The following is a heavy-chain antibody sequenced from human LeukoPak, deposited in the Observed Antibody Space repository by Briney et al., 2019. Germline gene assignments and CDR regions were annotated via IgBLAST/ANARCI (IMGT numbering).Heavy chain of an antibody. D-gene: IGHD3-22*01. CDR1: GYTFTSYV. CDR3: ARKMYYYDSSVAFDI. Sequence: ASVKVSCKASGYTFTSYVISWVRPAPGQGLEWMGWNSAYNGNTNYAQKLQGRVTMTTDTSTSTAYMELRSLRSDDTAVYYCARKMYYYDSSVAFDIWGQGTMVTVSS. J-gene: IGHJ3*02. V-gene: IGHV1-18*01. CDR2: NSAYNGNT.